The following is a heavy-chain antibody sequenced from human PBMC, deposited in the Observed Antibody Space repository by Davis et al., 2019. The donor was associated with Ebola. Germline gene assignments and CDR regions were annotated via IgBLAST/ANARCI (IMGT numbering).Heavy chain of an antibody. D-gene: IGHD5-12*01. J-gene: IGHJ6*03. CDR2: IGSGSSYM. V-gene: IGHV3-21*01. CDR3: ARCHSGYDNKGYYYYYMDV. Sequence: PGGSLRLSCAASGFTFSSYSMNWVRQAPGKGLEWVSSIGSGSSYMYYADSVKGRFTISRDNAKNSLYLQMNSLRAEDTAVYYCARCHSGYDNKGYYYYYMDVWGKGTTVTVSS. CDR1: GFTFSSYS.